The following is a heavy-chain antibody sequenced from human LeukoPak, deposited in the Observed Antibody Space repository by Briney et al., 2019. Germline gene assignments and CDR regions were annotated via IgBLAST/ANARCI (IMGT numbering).Heavy chain of an antibody. Sequence: SETLSLTCTVSGGSISSGSYYWRWIRQTAGKGLEWIVRIYNSGSTNYHPSLKSRVTISVDTSKNQFSLKLSSVTAADTAVYYCARGRARGIAAAGNWFDPWGQGTLVTVSS. J-gene: IGHJ5*02. CDR2: IYNSGST. CDR3: ARGRARGIAAAGNWFDP. D-gene: IGHD6-13*01. V-gene: IGHV4-61*02. CDR1: GGSISSGSYY.